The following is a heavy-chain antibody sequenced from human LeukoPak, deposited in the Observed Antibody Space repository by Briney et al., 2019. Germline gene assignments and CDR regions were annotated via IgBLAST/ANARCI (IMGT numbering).Heavy chain of an antibody. J-gene: IGHJ4*02. V-gene: IGHV3-7*01. CDR2: IKQDGSEK. CDR1: GFTFSSYW. D-gene: IGHD4-17*01. CDR3: TRDQAAYTVTTLYYFDY. Sequence: PGGSLRLSCAASGFTFSSYWMSWVRQAPGKGLEWVANIKQDGSEKYYVDSVKGRFTISRDNAKNSLYLQMNSLRAEDTAVYYCTRDQAAYTVTTLYYFDYWGQGTLVTVSS.